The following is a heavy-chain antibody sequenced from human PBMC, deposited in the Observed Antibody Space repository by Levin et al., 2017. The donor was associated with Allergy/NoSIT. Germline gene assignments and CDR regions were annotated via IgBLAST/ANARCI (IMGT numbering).Heavy chain of an antibody. CDR3: ACISGGYNYHGMDV. Sequence: SQTLSLTCTVSGGSISSSSHYWAWIRQPPGKGLEWIGHIYYSGSTYYNPSLKSRVTISVNTSKNQFSLKLSHVTAADTAFFYCACISGGYNYHGMDVWGQGTTVTVSS. CDR1: GGSISSSSHY. V-gene: IGHV4-39*07. D-gene: IGHD3-10*01. CDR2: IYYSGST. J-gene: IGHJ6*02.